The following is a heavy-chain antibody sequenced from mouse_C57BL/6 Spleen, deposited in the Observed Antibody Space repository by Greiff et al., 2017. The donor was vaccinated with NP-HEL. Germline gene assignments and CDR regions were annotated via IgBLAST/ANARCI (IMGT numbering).Heavy chain of an antibody. CDR2: IDPEDGDT. CDR3: TQGSNYYYAMDY. J-gene: IGHJ4*01. V-gene: IGHV14-1*01. Sequence: VQRVESGAELVRPGASVKLSCTASGFNIKDYYMHWVKQRPEQGLEWIGRIDPEDGDTEYAPKFQGKATMTADPSSNTAYLQLSSLTSEDTAVYYCTQGSNYYYAMDYWGQGTSVTVSS. D-gene: IGHD2-5*01. CDR1: GFNIKDYY.